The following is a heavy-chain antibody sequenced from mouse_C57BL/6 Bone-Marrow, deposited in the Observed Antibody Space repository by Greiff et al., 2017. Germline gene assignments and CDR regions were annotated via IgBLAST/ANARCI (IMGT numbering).Heavy chain of an antibody. CDR2: IDPSASET. CDR1: GYTFTSYW. CDR3: ARDWGAY. Sequence: QVQLKQPGAELVRPGSSVKLSCKASGYTFTSYWMHWVKQRPIQGLEWIGNIDPSASETHSNQKFKDKATLTVYKSSSTAYMQLSSLTSEDSAVYYCARDWGAYGGQGTLVTVSA. J-gene: IGHJ3*01. D-gene: IGHD4-1*01. V-gene: IGHV1-52*01.